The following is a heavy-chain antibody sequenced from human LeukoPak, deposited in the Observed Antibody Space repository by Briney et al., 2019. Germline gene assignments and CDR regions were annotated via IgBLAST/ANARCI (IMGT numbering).Heavy chain of an antibody. Sequence: SETLSLTCTVSGGSINSYWSWIRQPAGKGLEWIGRIYYSGSTYYNPSLKSRVTISVDTSKNQFSLKLSSVTAADTAVYYCARADPSFVDYWGQGTLVTVSS. V-gene: IGHV4-59*05. D-gene: IGHD3-16*01. CDR3: ARADPSFVDY. CDR1: GGSINSY. J-gene: IGHJ4*02. CDR2: IYYSGST.